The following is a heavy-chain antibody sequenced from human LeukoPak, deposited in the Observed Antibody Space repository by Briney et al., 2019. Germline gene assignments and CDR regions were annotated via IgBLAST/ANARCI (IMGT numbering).Heavy chain of an antibody. D-gene: IGHD3-22*01. CDR1: GGTFSSYA. CDR2: IIPIFGTA. Sequence: GASVKVSCKASGGTFSSYAISWVRQAPGQGLEWMGGIIPIFGTANYAQKFQGRVTITTDGSTSTAYMELSSLRSEDTAVYYCARSRYDSSGYQYYYYYYYMDVWGKGTTVTVSS. CDR3: ARSRYDSSGYQYYYYYYYMDV. V-gene: IGHV1-69*05. J-gene: IGHJ6*03.